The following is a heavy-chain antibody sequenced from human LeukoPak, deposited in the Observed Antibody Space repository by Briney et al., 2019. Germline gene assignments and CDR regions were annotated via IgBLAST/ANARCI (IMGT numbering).Heavy chain of an antibody. V-gene: IGHV3-7*01. CDR2: IKQDGSEK. CDR3: ARFYEVAVAASYGMDV. CDR1: GFTFSIYW. Sequence: PGGSLRLSCAASGFTFSIYWMSWVRQASGKGLEWVDNIKQDGSEKYYVDSVKGRFTISRDNAKNSLYLQMNSLRAEDTAVYYCARFYEVAVAASYGMDVWGQGTTVTVSS. D-gene: IGHD6-19*01. J-gene: IGHJ6*02.